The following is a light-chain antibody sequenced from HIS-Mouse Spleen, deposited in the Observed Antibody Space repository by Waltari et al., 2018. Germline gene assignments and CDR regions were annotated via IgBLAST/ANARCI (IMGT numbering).Light chain of an antibody. CDR1: SPNIGSNT. J-gene: IGLJ2*01. Sequence: QSVLTQPPSASGTPGQRVTISCSGSSPNIGSNTVHWYPQLPGTAPQLLIYSNNQRPSGVPDRFSGSKSGTSASLAISGLQSEDEADYYCAAWDDSLNGVVFGGGTKLTVL. CDR2: SNN. CDR3: AAWDDSLNGVV. V-gene: IGLV1-44*01.